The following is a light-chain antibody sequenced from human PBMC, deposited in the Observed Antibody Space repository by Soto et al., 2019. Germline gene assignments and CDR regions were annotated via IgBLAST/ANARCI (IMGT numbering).Light chain of an antibody. CDR3: QKYDSAPT. CDR1: QGISSW. CDR2: AAS. J-gene: IGKJ1*01. V-gene: IGKV1-12*01. Sequence: XRXXRSQSSVFASVVDRVNITIRASQGISSWLAWYQQKPGKAPKLLIYAASSLQSGVPSRFSGSGSGTDFTLTISSLQPEDFASYYCQKYDSAPTFGPGTKVDIK.